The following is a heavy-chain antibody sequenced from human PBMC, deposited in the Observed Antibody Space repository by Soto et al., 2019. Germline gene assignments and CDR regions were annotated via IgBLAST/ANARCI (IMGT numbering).Heavy chain of an antibody. CDR2: IIPIFGTA. D-gene: IGHD6-13*01. Sequence: QVQLVQSGAEVKKPGSSVKVSCKASGGTFSSYAISWVLQAPGQGLEWMGGIIPIFGTANYAQKFQGRVTITADKSTGTAYMELSSLRSEDTAVYYCASHIWGVAAANWGQGTLVTVSS. CDR1: GGTFSSYA. V-gene: IGHV1-69*06. CDR3: ASHIWGVAAAN. J-gene: IGHJ4*02.